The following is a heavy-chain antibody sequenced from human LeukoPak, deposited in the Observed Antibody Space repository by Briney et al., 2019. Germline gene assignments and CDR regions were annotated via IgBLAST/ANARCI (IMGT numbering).Heavy chain of an antibody. J-gene: IGHJ3*02. CDR2: IYYSGST. CDR3: ARHPDYSGGPRGVFDI. D-gene: IGHD1-26*01. CDR1: GGSISSYY. Sequence: PSETLSLTCTVSGGSISSYYWSWIRQLPGKGLEWIGYIYYSGSTNYNPSLKSRVTISVDTSKNQFSLKLSSVTAADTAVYYCARHPDYSGGPRGVFDIWGKGTRVTVSS. V-gene: IGHV4-59*08.